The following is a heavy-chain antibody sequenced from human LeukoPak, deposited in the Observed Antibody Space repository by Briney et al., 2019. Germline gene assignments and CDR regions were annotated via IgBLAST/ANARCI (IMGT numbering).Heavy chain of an antibody. V-gene: IGHV3-53*01. CDR1: GFTVSSNY. D-gene: IGHD1-26*01. CDR2: IYSDGST. J-gene: IGHJ4*02. CDR3: ARVRGSGSYPGPFDY. Sequence: TGGSLRLSCAVSGFTVSSNYMSWVRQAPGKGLEWVSVIYSDGSTYSADSVKGRFTISRDNAKNSLYLQMNSLRAEDTAVYYCARVRGSGSYPGPFDYWGQGTLVTVSS.